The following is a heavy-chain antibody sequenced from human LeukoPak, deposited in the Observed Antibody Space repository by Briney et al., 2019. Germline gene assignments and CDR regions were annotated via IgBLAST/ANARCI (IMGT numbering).Heavy chain of an antibody. J-gene: IGHJ2*01. CDR3: ARTWYSSGWSPSGYFDL. V-gene: IGHV1-8*01. Sequence: ASVKVSCKASGYTFTSYDINWVRQATGQGLEWMGWMNPNSGNTGYAQKFQGRVTMTRNTSISTAYMELSSLRSEDTAVYYCARTWYSSGWSPSGYFDLRGRGTLVTVSS. CDR2: MNPNSGNT. D-gene: IGHD6-19*01. CDR1: GYTFTSYD.